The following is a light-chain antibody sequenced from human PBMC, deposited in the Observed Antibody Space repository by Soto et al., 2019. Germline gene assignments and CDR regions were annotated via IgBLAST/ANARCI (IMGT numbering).Light chain of an antibody. J-gene: IGLJ2*01. V-gene: IGLV2-14*03. CDR2: DVS. CDR1: SSDVGGYNY. CDR3: CSYTSSSTPVV. Sequence: QSALTQSASVSGSPGQSITISCTGTSSDVGGYNYVSWYQQHPGKAPKLMFYDVSNRPSGVSNRFSGSKSGNTASLTISGLQAEDEADYYCCSYTSSSTPVVFGGGTKLTVL.